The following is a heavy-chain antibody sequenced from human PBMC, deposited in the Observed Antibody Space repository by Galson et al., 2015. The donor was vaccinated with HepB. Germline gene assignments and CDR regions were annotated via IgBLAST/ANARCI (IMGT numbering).Heavy chain of an antibody. CDR1: GFTFTSYG. J-gene: IGHJ4*02. Sequence: SLRLSCAACGFTFTSYGMSWVRLAPGKGLECVSAISRGGDTSDYADSVKGRFTVSRDSSTNTLYLQMNGLRADDTAIYYCVRGTTAPDYWGQGTLVTVSS. CDR3: VRGTTAPDY. CDR2: ISRGGDTS. V-gene: IGHV3-23*01. D-gene: IGHD2/OR15-2a*01.